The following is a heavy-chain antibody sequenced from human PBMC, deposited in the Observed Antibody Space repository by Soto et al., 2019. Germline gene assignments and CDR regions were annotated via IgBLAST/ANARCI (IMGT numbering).Heavy chain of an antibody. CDR2: VSGSGNTP. Sequence: EVQLLESGGGLVQPGGSLRLSCAASGFTFSNYAMTWVRQAPGRGLEWVSGVSGSGNTPYYADSVKGRFTISRDNSKNTLYLQRNSLRADDTAVYFFSNAPNLNHESGYFDCWGQGTLVTVSS. CDR1: GFTFSNYA. V-gene: IGHV3-23*01. J-gene: IGHJ4*02. D-gene: IGHD3-10*01. CDR3: SNAPNLNHESGYFDC.